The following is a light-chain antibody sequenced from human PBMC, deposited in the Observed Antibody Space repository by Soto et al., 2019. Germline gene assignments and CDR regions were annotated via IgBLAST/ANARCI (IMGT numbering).Light chain of an antibody. CDR3: QSYDSSLNVV. CDR1: SSNIGAAHD. J-gene: IGLJ2*01. CDR2: GNY. V-gene: IGLV1-40*01. Sequence: QSVLTQPPSVSGAPGQRVTISCIGSSSNIGAAHDVHWYQQLPGTDPKLLICGNYNRPSGVPDRFSGSRSGAAASLAITGLRAEDEADYYCQSYDSSLNVVFGGGTKLTVL.